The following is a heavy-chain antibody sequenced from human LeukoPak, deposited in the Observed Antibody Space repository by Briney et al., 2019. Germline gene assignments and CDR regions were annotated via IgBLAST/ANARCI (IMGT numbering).Heavy chain of an antibody. CDR2: INPNSGGT. V-gene: IGHV1-2*02. CDR1: GYTFTDYY. J-gene: IGHJ4*02. Sequence: GASVKVSCKASGYTFTDYYMHWLRQAPGQGLEWMGWINPNSGGTNYAQRFQGRVTMTRDTAISTAYMELIRLISDDTAVYYCATYSSAYYSGLDYWGQGTLVTVSS. CDR3: ATYSSAYYSGLDY. D-gene: IGHD3-22*01.